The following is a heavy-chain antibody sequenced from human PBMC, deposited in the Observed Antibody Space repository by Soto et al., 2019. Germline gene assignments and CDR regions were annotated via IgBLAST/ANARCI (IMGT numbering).Heavy chain of an antibody. CDR2: IDWDDDK. J-gene: IGHJ6*02. CDR1: GFSLSTSGMC. CDR3: ARIRDFWGSGGGGYGMDV. Sequence: SGPTLVNPTQTLTLTRTFSGFSLSTSGMCVSWIRQPPGKALEWLARIDWDDDKYYSTSLKTRLTISKDTSKNQVVLTMTNMDPVDTATYYCARIRDFWGSGGGGYGMDVWGQGTTVTVSS. V-gene: IGHV2-70*11. D-gene: IGHD3-3*01.